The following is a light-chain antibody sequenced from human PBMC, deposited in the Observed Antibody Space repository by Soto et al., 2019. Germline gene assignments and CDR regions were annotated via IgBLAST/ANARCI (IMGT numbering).Light chain of an antibody. CDR3: QQYNRYRT. Sequence: DIPMTQSPSTLSASVGDRVTITCRASQSISSWLAWYQQKPGKAPKLLIYDASSLESGVPSRFSGSGSRTEFSLTISGLQPDDFATYYCQQYNRYRTFGQGTKVEIK. V-gene: IGKV1-5*01. CDR2: DAS. J-gene: IGKJ1*01. CDR1: QSISSW.